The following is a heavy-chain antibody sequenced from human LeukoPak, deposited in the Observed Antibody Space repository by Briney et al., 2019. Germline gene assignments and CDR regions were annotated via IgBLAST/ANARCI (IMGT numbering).Heavy chain of an antibody. CDR1: GGSISSSSYY. Sequence: NTSETLSLTCTVSGGSISSSSYYWGWIRQPPGKGLEWIGSIYYSGSTYYNPSLKSRVTISVDTSKNQFSLKLSSVTAADTAVYYCARVGAQILPGYNHQSDYWCQGTLVTVST. CDR3: ARVGAQILPGYNHQSDY. CDR2: IYYSGST. D-gene: IGHD3-9*01. V-gene: IGHV4-39*07. J-gene: IGHJ4*02.